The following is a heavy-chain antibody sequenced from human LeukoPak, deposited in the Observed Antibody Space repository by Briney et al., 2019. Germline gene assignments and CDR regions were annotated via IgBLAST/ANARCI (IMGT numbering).Heavy chain of an antibody. V-gene: IGHV5-51*01. CDR1: GYTFTHQW. CDR2: IYPRDSDT. Sequence: PGESLKISFKASGYTFTHQWSGWVRQMSGSGLEWMGIIYPRDSDTIYSLSFQGHVTISADPSLNTAYLEWSSLQDTDTAIYYCARHSDVIGAIWGQGNLFAVSS. J-gene: IGHJ4*02. CDR3: ARHSDVIGAI. D-gene: IGHD3-10*01.